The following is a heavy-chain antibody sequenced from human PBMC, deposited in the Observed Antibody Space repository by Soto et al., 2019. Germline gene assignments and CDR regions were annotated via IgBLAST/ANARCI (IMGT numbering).Heavy chain of an antibody. V-gene: IGHV3-30*18. CDR3: AKDETNYDFWSGYYSYFDY. Sequence: GGSLRPWCRASAFTCRRYGMHWVRQAAGGGLEWVAVISYDGSNKYYADSVKGRFTISRDNSKNTLYLQMNSLRAEDTAVYYCAKDETNYDFWSGYYSYFDYWGQGPLVTVSS. CDR2: ISYDGSNK. CDR1: AFTCRRYG. J-gene: IGHJ4*02. D-gene: IGHD3-3*01.